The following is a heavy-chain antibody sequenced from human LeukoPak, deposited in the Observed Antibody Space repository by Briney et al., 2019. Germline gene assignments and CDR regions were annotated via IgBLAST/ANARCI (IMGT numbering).Heavy chain of an antibody. J-gene: IGHJ4*02. D-gene: IGHD1-26*01. CDR2: TYYRSKWYN. Sequence: SQTLSFTCAISGDSVSSYSAACNWIRQSPSRGLEWVGRTYYRSKWYNDYAVSVKSRITINPDTSKNQSSLQLNSVTPEDTAVYYCARYSGSYPHHFDYWGQGTLVTASS. CDR1: GDSVSSYSAA. V-gene: IGHV6-1*01. CDR3: ARYSGSYPHHFDY.